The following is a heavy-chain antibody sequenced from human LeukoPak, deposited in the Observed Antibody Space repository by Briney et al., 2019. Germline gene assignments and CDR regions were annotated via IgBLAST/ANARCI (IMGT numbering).Heavy chain of an antibody. CDR3: ARGPVSSFAFDY. J-gene: IGHJ4*02. Sequence: GGSLRLSCAASAFTVSSNHMSWVRQAPGKGLEWVSLIYSGGGTYYADSVKGRFTISRDNSKNTLYLQMNSPRAEDTALYYCARGPVSSFAFDYWGQGTLVTVSS. V-gene: IGHV3-66*01. D-gene: IGHD3-16*01. CDR1: AFTVSSNH. CDR2: IYSGGGT.